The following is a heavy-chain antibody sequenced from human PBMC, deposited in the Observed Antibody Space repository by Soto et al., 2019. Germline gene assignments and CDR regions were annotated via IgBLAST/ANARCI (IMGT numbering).Heavy chain of an antibody. V-gene: IGHV4-39*01. Sequence: PSETLSLTCTVSGGSISSSSYYWGWIRQPPGKGLEWIGNIYYSGSTYYNPSLKSRVTISVDTSKNQFSLKLSSVTAADTAVYYCARTSVVVAATAFDYWGQGTLVTVSS. CDR2: IYYSGST. D-gene: IGHD2-15*01. CDR1: GGSISSSSYY. J-gene: IGHJ4*02. CDR3: ARTSVVVAATAFDY.